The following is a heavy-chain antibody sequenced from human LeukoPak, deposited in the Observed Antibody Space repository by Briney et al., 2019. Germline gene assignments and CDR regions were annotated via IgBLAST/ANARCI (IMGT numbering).Heavy chain of an antibody. CDR1: GGSINTANYY. Sequence: SETLSLTCIVSGGSINTANYYWTWIRQPPGKGLEWIGYIPYSGTPYYNPSLNSRVTISLDTFKNQFSLRLNSVTAADTAMYYCARDRYGDFEDYWGQGTLLTVSS. D-gene: IGHD4-17*01. CDR3: ARDRYGDFEDY. CDR2: IPYSGTP. J-gene: IGHJ4*02. V-gene: IGHV4-30-4*08.